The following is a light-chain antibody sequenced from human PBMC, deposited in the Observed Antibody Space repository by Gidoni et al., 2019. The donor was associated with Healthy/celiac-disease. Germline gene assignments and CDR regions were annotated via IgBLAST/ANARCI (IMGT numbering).Light chain of an antibody. CDR1: SSNIGSNT. J-gene: IGLJ3*02. V-gene: IGLV1-44*01. Sequence: QSVLTQPPSASGTPGQRVTTSCSGSSSNIGSNTVNWYQQLPGTAPKLLIYSNNQRPSVVPDRFSGSKSGTSASLAISGLQSEDEADYYCAAWDDSLNGWVFGGGTKLTVL. CDR3: AAWDDSLNGWV. CDR2: SNN.